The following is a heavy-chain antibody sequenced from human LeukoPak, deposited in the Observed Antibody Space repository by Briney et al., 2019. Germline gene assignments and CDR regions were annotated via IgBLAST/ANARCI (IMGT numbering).Heavy chain of an antibody. CDR3: AKDPPARVDTTGTEKPY. V-gene: IGHV3-23*01. CDR1: GFTFSSYA. CDR2: ISGSGGST. J-gene: IGHJ4*02. D-gene: IGHD1-14*01. Sequence: GGSLRLSCAVSGFTFSSYAMSWVRQAPGKGLEWVSAISGSGGSTYYADSVKGRFTISRDNSKNTLYLQMNSLRAEDTAVYYCAKDPPARVDTTGTEKPYWGQGTLVTVSS.